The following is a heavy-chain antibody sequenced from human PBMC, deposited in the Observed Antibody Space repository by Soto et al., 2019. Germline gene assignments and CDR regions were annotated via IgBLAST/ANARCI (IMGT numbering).Heavy chain of an antibody. CDR2: IYYSGST. J-gene: IGHJ3*02. CDR1: GGSISSYY. D-gene: IGHD5-18*01. Sequence: SETLSLTCTVSGGSISSYYWSWIRQPPGKGLEWIGYIYYSGSTNYNPSLKSRVTISVDTSKNQFSLKLSSVTAADTAVYYCAILLVDTAMVTPAFDIWGQGTMVTVSS. V-gene: IGHV4-59*08. CDR3: AILLVDTAMVTPAFDI.